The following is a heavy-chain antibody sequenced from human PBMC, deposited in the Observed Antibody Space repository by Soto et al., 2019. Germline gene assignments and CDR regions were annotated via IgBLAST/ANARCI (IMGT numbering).Heavy chain of an antibody. CDR1: GFTFSSYA. CDR3: AKDYVFWSGYHDY. Sequence: EVQLLESGGGLVQPGGSLRLSCAASGFTFSSYAMSWVRQAPGKGLEWVSAISGSGGSTYYADSVKGRFTISRDNSKNTLYRQMNSLRAEDTAVYYCAKDYVFWSGYHDYWGQGPLVTVSS. CDR2: ISGSGGST. J-gene: IGHJ4*02. D-gene: IGHD3-3*01. V-gene: IGHV3-23*01.